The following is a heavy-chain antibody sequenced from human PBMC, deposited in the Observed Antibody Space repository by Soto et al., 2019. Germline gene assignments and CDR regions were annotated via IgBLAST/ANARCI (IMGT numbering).Heavy chain of an antibody. D-gene: IGHD3-16*02. CDR2: ISGHNGDT. CDR1: GYPFTSYG. J-gene: IGHJ6*02. Sequence: QLVQSGAGVKKPGASVKVSCKASGYPFTSYGINWVRQAPGQGLEWMGWISGHNGDTTYAQKLQGRVTMTTDTSTSTAYMELRSLRSDDTAVYYCASFYRLAVGNGMDVWGQGTTVTVSS. CDR3: ASFYRLAVGNGMDV. V-gene: IGHV1-18*01.